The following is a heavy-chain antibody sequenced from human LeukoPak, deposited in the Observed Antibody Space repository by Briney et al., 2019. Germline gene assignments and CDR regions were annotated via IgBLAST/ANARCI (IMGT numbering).Heavy chain of an antibody. CDR1: GFTFSSYA. CDR2: TSGSGGST. J-gene: IGHJ4*02. CDR3: AKHRFLEWLLWDYFDY. Sequence: PGGSLRLSCAASGFTFSSYAMSWVRQAPGKGLEWVSATSGSGGSTYYADSVKGRFTISRDNSKNTLYLQMNSLRAEDTAVYYCAKHRFLEWLLWDYFDYWGQGTLVTVSS. V-gene: IGHV3-23*01. D-gene: IGHD3-3*01.